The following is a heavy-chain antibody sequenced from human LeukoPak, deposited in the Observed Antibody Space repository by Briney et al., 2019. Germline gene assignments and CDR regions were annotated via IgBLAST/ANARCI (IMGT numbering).Heavy chain of an antibody. CDR1: GDSISRSNLH. Sequence: SETLSLTCTVSGDSISRSNLHWGWIRQAPGKGLEWIGSVFHTGSTYYNPSLKSRVTISVDSSMNKFSLKMRSVTAADTAFYYCARDLYDSTTQHHPPHFDSWGQGTLVTVSS. CDR2: VFHTGST. D-gene: IGHD2/OR15-2a*01. V-gene: IGHV4-39*07. J-gene: IGHJ4*02. CDR3: ARDLYDSTTQHHPPHFDS.